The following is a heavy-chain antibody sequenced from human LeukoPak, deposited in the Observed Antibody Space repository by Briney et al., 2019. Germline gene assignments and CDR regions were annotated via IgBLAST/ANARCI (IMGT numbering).Heavy chain of an antibody. D-gene: IGHD2/OR15-2a*01. V-gene: IGHV3-30*04. CDR2: ISYDGSNT. J-gene: IGHJ3*02. Sequence: PGRSLRLSCAASGLTFSTQTMHWVRQPPGKGLEWVALISYDGSNTYYADSVKGRFTISRDNSKNTLDLEMNSLRSEDTAVYYCATEDAGLNTDAFAMWGEGRMLTVYS. CDR3: ATEDAGLNTDAFAM. CDR1: GLTFSTQT.